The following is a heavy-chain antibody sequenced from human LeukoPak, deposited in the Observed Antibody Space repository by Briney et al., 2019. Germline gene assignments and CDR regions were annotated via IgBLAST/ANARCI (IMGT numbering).Heavy chain of an antibody. CDR3: AKSERISTYYDILTGYYTPYYFDY. CDR2: ISYDGSNK. Sequence: PGGSLRLSCAAAGFTFSSYGMHWVRQAPGKGLEWVAVISYDGSNKYYADSVKGRFTISRDNSKNTLYLQMNSLRAEDTAVYYCAKSERISTYYDILTGYYTPYYFDYWGQGTLVTVSS. D-gene: IGHD3-9*01. V-gene: IGHV3-30*18. CDR1: GFTFSSYG. J-gene: IGHJ4*02.